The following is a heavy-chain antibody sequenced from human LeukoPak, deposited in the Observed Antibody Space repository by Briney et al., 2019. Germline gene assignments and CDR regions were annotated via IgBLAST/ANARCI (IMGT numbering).Heavy chain of an antibody. V-gene: IGHV3-48*03. CDR1: GFTFSSYE. Sequence: GGSLRLSCAASGFTFSSYEMNWVRQAPGKGLEWVSYISSSGSPIYYADSVKGRFTISRDNAKNSLYPQMHSLRAEDTAVYYCARDVSRYSGSYYDYWGQGTLVIVSS. J-gene: IGHJ4*02. CDR2: ISSSGSPI. CDR3: ARDVSRYSGSYYDY. D-gene: IGHD1-26*01.